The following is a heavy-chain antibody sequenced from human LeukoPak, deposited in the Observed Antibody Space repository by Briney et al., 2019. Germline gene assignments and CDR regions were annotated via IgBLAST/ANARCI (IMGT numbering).Heavy chain of an antibody. J-gene: IGHJ3*02. CDR2: IHPDGGER. Sequence: GGSLRLSCAASGLTFSNYWMHWVRQAPGKGLVWVSRIHPDGGERSYADSVKGRFTVSRDNAKNTLYLQMNSLRAEDTAVYYCARAHSRGPDAFDIWGQGTMVTVSS. CDR3: ARAHSRGPDAFDI. V-gene: IGHV3-74*01. D-gene: IGHD3-22*01. CDR1: GLTFSNYW.